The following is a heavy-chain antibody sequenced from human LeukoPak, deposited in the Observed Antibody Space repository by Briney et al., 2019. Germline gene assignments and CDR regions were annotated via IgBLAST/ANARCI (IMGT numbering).Heavy chain of an antibody. CDR2: ISTSGVGT. V-gene: IGHV3-23*01. D-gene: IGHD1-26*01. J-gene: IGHJ4*02. CDR3: AKNTSGTYLDY. Sequence: GGSLRLSCAASGFTFSSYAMTWVRQAPGKGLEWVSSISTSGVGTNYAVSVKGRFTISRDNSKTMVYLQMNSLRAEDTAVYYCAKNTSGTYLDYWGQGILVTVSS. CDR1: GFTFSSYA.